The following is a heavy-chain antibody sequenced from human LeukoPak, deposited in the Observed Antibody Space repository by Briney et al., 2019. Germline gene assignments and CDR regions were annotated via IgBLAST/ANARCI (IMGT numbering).Heavy chain of an antibody. V-gene: IGHV4-59*01. D-gene: IGHD5-24*01. J-gene: IGHJ2*01. CDR3: ARQHVEMATMVWYFDL. CDR2: IYYSGST. Sequence: SETLSLTCTVSGGSISSYYWSWIRPPPGKGLEWIGHIYYSGSTNYNPYLKSRVTISVDTSKNQFSLKLSSVTAADTAVYYCARQHVEMATMVWYFDLWGRGTLVTVSS. CDR1: GGSISSYY.